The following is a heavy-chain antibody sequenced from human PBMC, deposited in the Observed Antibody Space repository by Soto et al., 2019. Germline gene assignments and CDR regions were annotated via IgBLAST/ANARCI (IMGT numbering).Heavy chain of an antibody. CDR3: ARARGADRPNWFDP. CDR1: GGSFSGYY. J-gene: IGHJ5*02. V-gene: IGHV4-34*12. Sequence: PSETLSLTCAVYGGSFSGYYWSWIRQPPGKGLEWIASIFRSGASHYSPSLKSRGTISVDTSKNQFSLKLISVTAADTAVYYCARARGADRPNWFDPWGQGTQVTVSS. CDR2: IFRSGAS. D-gene: IGHD3-10*01.